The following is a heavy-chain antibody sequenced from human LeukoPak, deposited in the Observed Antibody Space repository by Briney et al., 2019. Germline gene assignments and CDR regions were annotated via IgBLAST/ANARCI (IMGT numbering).Heavy chain of an antibody. CDR1: GGTFSSYA. V-gene: IGHV1-46*01. J-gene: IGHJ4*02. D-gene: IGHD3-22*01. CDR2: VNPSSDST. CDR3: ARVRSGCFDY. Sequence: ASVKVSCKASGGTFSSYAISWVRQAPGQGLEWMGIVNPSSDSTSYAQKFQGRVTMTRDTSTSTVYMELSSLRSEDTAVYYCARVRSGCFDYWGQGTLVTVSS.